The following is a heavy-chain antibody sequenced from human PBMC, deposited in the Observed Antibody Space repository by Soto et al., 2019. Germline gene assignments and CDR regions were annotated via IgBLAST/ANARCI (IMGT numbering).Heavy chain of an antibody. CDR1: GFTFSRNA. CDR2: ISYDGSNK. Sequence: QVQLVESGGGVVQPGRSLRLSCAASGFTFSRNAMHWVRQAPGKGLEWVAVISYDGSNKYYADSVKGRFTISRDNSKNTLYLQMNSLRGEDTAVYYCAREIYGDFGLDVCGQGTTVTVSS. D-gene: IGHD4-17*01. V-gene: IGHV3-30-3*01. CDR3: AREIYGDFGLDV. J-gene: IGHJ6*02.